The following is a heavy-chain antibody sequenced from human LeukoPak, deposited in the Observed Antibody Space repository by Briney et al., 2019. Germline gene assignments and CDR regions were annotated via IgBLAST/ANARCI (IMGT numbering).Heavy chain of an antibody. Sequence: ASVKVSCKASGYTFTSYDIHWVRQATGQGLEWMGWMNPNSGNTGYAQKFQGRVTMTRNTSISTAYMELSSLRSEDTAVYYCARAYSSSWPINYYYYYGMDVWCQGTTVTVSS. D-gene: IGHD6-13*01. CDR2: MNPNSGNT. CDR3: ARAYSSSWPINYYYYYGMDV. J-gene: IGHJ6*02. V-gene: IGHV1-8*01. CDR1: GYTFTSYD.